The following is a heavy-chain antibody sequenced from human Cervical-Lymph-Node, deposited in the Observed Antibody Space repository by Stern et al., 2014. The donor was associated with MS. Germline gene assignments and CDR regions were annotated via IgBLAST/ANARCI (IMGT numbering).Heavy chain of an antibody. CDR1: GDTFSTHA. J-gene: IGHJ4*02. CDR2: IIPILDTT. Sequence: VQLLESGAAVKKPGSSVKVSCKSSGDTFSTHAISWVRQAPGQGLERMGRIIPILDTTDYAQKFQGRLTIDADESTNTAYMELSSLTPDDTAVYYCAREKSDCSGGSCFSSLDYWGQGTLVTVSS. CDR3: AREKSDCSGGSCFSSLDY. V-gene: IGHV1-69*11. D-gene: IGHD2-15*01.